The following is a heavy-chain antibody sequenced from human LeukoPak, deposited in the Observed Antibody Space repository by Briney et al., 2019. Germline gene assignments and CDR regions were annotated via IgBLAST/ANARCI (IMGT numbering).Heavy chain of an antibody. J-gene: IGHJ4*02. D-gene: IGHD3-22*01. CDR2: IKQDGSEK. Sequence: GGSLRLSCAASGFTFSSYWMSWVRQAPGKGLEWXXXIKQDGSEKYYVDSVXGRFTISRDNAKNSLYLQMNSLRAEDTAVYYCARDLRGDSSGYYHDYWGQGTLVTVSS. CDR1: GFTFSSYW. CDR3: ARDLRGDSSGYYHDY. V-gene: IGHV3-7*03.